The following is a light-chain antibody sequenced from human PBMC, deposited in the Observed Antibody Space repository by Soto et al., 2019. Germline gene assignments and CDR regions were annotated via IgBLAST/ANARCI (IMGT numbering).Light chain of an antibody. Sequence: QSVLTQPPSTSGPPGQRVSISCSGGSSNIGINTVTWYQQLPGTAPKLLIYNNIQRPSGVPDRISGSKSGTSAYLAISGLQSEDEADYFCATWDDSLHGLVFGGGTKLTVL. CDR3: ATWDDSLHGLV. CDR1: SSNIGINT. CDR2: NNI. J-gene: IGLJ2*01. V-gene: IGLV1-44*01.